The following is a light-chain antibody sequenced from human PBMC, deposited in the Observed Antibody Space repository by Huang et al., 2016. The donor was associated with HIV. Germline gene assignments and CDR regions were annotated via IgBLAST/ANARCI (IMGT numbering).Light chain of an antibody. CDR3: QHHNIWRS. V-gene: IGKV3-11*01. J-gene: IGKJ1*01. CDR1: QSASSG. CDR2: DAS. Sequence: IVLTQSPGTLSLSTGERATLSRRASQSASSGLAWYQQKPGQAPRLLIYDASKGATGIPARFSGSGSGTDFTLTISRLQPEDFAVYFCQHHNIWRSFGRGTKVGI.